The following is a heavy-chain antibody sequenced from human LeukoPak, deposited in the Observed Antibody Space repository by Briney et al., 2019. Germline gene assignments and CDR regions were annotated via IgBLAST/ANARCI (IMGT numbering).Heavy chain of an antibody. J-gene: IGHJ5*02. D-gene: IGHD5-12*01. CDR2: IHYSGST. V-gene: IGHV4-59*01. CDR1: GGSISSYY. CDR3: ALGGYGYPNWFDP. Sequence: PSETLSLTCTVSGGSISSYYWSWIRQPPGKGLEWIGYIHYSGSTNYNPSLKSRVTISLDTSKNQFSLKVTSVTAADTAVYYCALGGYGYPNWFDPWGQGTLVTVSS.